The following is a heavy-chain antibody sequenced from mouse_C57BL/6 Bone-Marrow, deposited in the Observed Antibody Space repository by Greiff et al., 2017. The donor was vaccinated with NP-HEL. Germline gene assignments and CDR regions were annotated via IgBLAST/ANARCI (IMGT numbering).Heavy chain of an antibody. V-gene: IGHV1-18*01. D-gene: IGHD2-5*01. CDR1: GYTFTDYN. CDR3: ARGDYSNYWFAY. J-gene: IGHJ3*01. CDR2: INPNNGGT. Sequence: EVKLMESGPELVKPGASVKIPCKASGYTFTDYNMDWVKQSHGKSLEWIGDINPNNGGTIYNQKFKGKATLTVDKSSSTAYMELRSLTSEDTAVYYCARGDYSNYWFAYWGQGTLVTVSA.